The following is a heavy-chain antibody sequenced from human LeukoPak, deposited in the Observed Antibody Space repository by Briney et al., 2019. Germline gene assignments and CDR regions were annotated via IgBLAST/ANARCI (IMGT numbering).Heavy chain of an antibody. Sequence: SETLSLTCTVSGGSISSFYWSWIRQPPGKGLEWIGYMYYSGSTNYNPSLKSRVTISVDTSRNQFSLKLSSVTAADTAVYYCARFVGATTHFDYWGQGTLVTVSS. D-gene: IGHD1-26*01. CDR2: MYYSGST. CDR1: GGSISSFY. V-gene: IGHV4-59*01. CDR3: ARFVGATTHFDY. J-gene: IGHJ4*02.